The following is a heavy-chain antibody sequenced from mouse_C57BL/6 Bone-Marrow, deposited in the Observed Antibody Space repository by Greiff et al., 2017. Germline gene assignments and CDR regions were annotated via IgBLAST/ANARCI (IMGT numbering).Heavy chain of an antibody. J-gene: IGHJ3*01. CDR3: ASALVTTGAY. CDR1: GYTFTSYW. D-gene: IGHD2-2*01. Sequence: QVQLKQPGAELVKPGASVKMSCKASGYTFTSYWITWVKQRPGQGLEWIGDIYPGSGSTNYNEKFKSKATLTVDTSSSTAYMQLSSLTSADSAVYYCASALVTTGAYWGQGTLVTVSA. V-gene: IGHV1-55*01. CDR2: IYPGSGST.